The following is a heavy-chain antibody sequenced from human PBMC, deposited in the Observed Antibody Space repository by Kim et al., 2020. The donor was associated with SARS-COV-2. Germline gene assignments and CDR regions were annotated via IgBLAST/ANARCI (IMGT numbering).Heavy chain of an antibody. CDR2: IYHSGST. D-gene: IGHD6-13*01. Sequence: SETLPLTCAVSGGSISSSNWWSWVRQPPGKGLEWIGEIYHSGSTNYNPSLKSRVTISVDKSKNQFSLKLSSVTAADTAVYYCASSGIAAAGTHDYWGQGTLVTVSS. CDR3: ASSGIAAAGTHDY. CDR1: GGSISSSNW. V-gene: IGHV4-4*02. J-gene: IGHJ4*02.